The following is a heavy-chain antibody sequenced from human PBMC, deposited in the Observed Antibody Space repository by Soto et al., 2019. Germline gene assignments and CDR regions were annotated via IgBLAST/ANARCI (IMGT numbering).Heavy chain of an antibody. V-gene: IGHV3-49*03. CDR2: IRSKAYGGTT. D-gene: IGHD3-3*01. CDR3: TSYGLRFLEWLSTYYYYMDV. J-gene: IGHJ6*03. CDR1: GFTFGDYA. Sequence: GGSLRLSCTASGFTFGDYAMSWFRQAPGKGLEWVGFIRSKAYGGTTEYAASVKGRLTISRDDSKSIAYLQMNSLKTEDTAVYYCTSYGLRFLEWLSTYYYYMDVWGKGTTVTVSS.